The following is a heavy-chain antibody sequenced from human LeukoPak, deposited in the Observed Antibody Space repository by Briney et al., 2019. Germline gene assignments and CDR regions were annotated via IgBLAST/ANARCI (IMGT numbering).Heavy chain of an antibody. Sequence: GGSLRLSCAAPGFTFSSYWMSWVRQAPGKGLEWVANIKQDGSEKYYVDSVKGRFTISRDNAKNSLYLQMNSLRAEDTAVYYCARVYRNWFDPWGQGILVTVSS. CDR2: IKQDGSEK. J-gene: IGHJ5*02. D-gene: IGHD1-14*01. CDR3: ARVYRNWFDP. V-gene: IGHV3-7*01. CDR1: GFTFSSYW.